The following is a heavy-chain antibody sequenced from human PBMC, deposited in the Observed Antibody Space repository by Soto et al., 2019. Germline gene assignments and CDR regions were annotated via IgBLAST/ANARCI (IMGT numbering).Heavy chain of an antibody. D-gene: IGHD2-15*01. J-gene: IGHJ4*02. V-gene: IGHV4-30-4*01. CDR2: IYYSGST. CDR1: VGSTSSGDYY. CDR3: ARARGARYFDY. Sequence: QVQLQESGPGLVKPSQTRSLTAPVSVGSTSSGDYYWSGIRQPPGKGLEWIGYIYYSGSTYYNPSLKSRVTISVDTSKNQFSLKLSSVTAADTAVYYCARARGARYFDYWGQGTLVTVSS.